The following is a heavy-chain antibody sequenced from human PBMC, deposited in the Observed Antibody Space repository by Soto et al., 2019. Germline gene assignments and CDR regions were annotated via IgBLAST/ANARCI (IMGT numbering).Heavy chain of an antibody. CDR1: GFTFRNHA. J-gene: IGHJ6*02. CDR3: ARGDREDTLVVAGARPGEYGTDI. V-gene: IGHV3-30-3*01. CDR2: IAYDGSNA. D-gene: IGHD2-15*01. Sequence: QVQLVESGGGVVQPGGSLRLSCAASGFTFRNHAMHWVRQAPGKGLECLSVIAYDGSNAFYRDSVKGRFTVSRDNSKNTLYLYMNSLRSEDTGVYYCARGDREDTLVVAGARPGEYGTDIWGQGTTVIVSS.